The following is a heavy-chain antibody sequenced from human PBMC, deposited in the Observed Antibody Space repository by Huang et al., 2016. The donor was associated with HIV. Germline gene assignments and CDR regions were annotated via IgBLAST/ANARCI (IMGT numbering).Heavy chain of an antibody. CDR1: GSFVTEVS. Sequence: QVHLLQSGTDMKKPGASVKVSCKVSGSFVTEVSMHWLRQTPGKGLEWMGGFKPENLKIFYAEKVKGRVTMTEDTDTAYLEMTSLKYDDTASYYCAIGPRGIATTYFDYWGQGTLVTVSS. D-gene: IGHD3-10*01. V-gene: IGHV1-24*01. CDR3: AIGPRGIATTYFDY. J-gene: IGHJ4*02. CDR2: FKPENLKI.